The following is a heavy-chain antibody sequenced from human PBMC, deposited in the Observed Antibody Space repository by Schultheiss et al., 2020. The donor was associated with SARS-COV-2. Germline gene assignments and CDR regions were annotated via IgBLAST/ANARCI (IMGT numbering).Heavy chain of an antibody. V-gene: IGHV3-21*01. J-gene: IGHJ5*02. CDR1: GFTFSSYS. Sequence: GGSLRLSCAATGFTFSSYSMNWVRQAPGKGLEWVSSISSSSSYIYYADPVKGRFTISRDNAKNSLYLQMNSLRAEDTAVYYCARDSRGNSGYDWFDPWGQGTLVTVSS. CDR3: ARDSRGNSGYDWFDP. D-gene: IGHD4-23*01. CDR2: ISSSSSYI.